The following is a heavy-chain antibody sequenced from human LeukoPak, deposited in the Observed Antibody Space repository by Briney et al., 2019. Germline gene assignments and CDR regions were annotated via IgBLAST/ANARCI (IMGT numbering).Heavy chain of an antibody. D-gene: IGHD3-22*01. CDR2: ISGSGGST. CDR1: GFTFSSYA. V-gene: IGHV3-23*01. CDR3: AKDRDYYDSSGYFDY. Sequence: GGSLRLSCAASGFTFSSYAMSWVRQAPGKGPEWVSAISGSGGSTYYADSVKGRFTISRDNSKNTLYLQMNSLRAEDTAVYYCAKDRDYYDSSGYFDYWGQGTLVTVSS. J-gene: IGHJ4*02.